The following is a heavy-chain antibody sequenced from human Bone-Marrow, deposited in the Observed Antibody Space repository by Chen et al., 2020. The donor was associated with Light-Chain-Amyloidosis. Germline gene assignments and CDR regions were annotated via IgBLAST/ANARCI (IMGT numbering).Heavy chain of an antibody. J-gene: IGHJ6*02. Sequence: QVQLVQSGAEVKKPGSSVKVSCKAYGEPFSSYAISWVRQAPGQGLEWVGRIIPMLETTKYAQKFLGRVEITADRSTRTSHLEMTGLTFEDTAIYYCASAPPTTFNVYAMDVWGQGTTVVVSS. CDR2: IIPMLETT. CDR1: GEPFSSYA. D-gene: IGHD3-3*02. V-gene: IGHV1-69*04. CDR3: ASAPPTTFNVYAMDV.